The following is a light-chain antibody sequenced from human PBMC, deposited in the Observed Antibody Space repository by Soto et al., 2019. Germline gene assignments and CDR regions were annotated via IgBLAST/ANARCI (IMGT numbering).Light chain of an antibody. V-gene: IGLV1-47*01. CDR1: NSNIGSRD. CDR2: KNS. CDR3: AAWDASLSAWV. Sequence: QSVLTQPPSASGTPGQRVTISCSGSNSNIGSRDVYWFQQLPGSAPKVLIYKNSQRPSGVPDRFFGSKSGTSASLAISGLRSEDDSDYYCAAWDASLSAWVFGGGTQLTVL. J-gene: IGLJ3*02.